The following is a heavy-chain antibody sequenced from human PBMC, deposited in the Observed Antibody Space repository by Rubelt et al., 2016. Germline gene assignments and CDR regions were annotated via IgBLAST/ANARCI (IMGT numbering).Heavy chain of an antibody. V-gene: IGHV3-21*01. J-gene: IGHJ6*02. CDR3: ARVILGYCRGGGCYFYYYGMDV. CDR2: ISSSSSYI. D-gene: IGHD2-15*01. Sequence: GKGLEWVSSISSSSSYIYYADSVKGRFTISRDNAKNSLYLQMNSLRAEDTAVYYCARVILGYCRGGGCYFYYYGMDVWGQGTTVTVSS.